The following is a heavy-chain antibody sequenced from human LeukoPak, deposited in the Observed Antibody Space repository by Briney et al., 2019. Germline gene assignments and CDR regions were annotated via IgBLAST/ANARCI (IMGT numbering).Heavy chain of an antibody. D-gene: IGHD3-22*01. CDR1: GYTFTSYY. J-gene: IGHJ4*02. V-gene: IGHV1-46*01. CDR3: ARAAKYYYDSSGYLYY. Sequence: ASVKVSCKASGYTFTSYYMHWVRQAPGQGLEWMGIINPSGGSTSYAQKFQGRVTMTRDTSTSTVYMELSSLRSEDTAVYYCARAAKYYYDSSGYLYYWGQGTLVTVSS. CDR2: INPSGGST.